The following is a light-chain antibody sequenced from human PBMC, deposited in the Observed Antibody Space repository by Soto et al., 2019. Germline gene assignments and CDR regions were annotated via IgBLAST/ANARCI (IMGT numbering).Light chain of an antibody. Sequence: QLTQSPSSLSASVGDRVTITCRASQSISSYLNWYQQKPGKAPKLLIYAASSLQSGVPSRFSGSGSGTDFTLTISSLQPEDFATYYCQQSYSTPLTFGGGTKVDIK. CDR2: AAS. V-gene: IGKV1-39*01. CDR3: QQSYSTPLT. J-gene: IGKJ4*01. CDR1: QSISSY.